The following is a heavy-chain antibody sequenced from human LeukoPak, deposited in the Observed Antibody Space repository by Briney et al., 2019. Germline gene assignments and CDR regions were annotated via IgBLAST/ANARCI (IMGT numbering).Heavy chain of an antibody. CDR2: INHSGST. CDR1: DGSFSGYY. CDR3: ARVHDQRGYSYFIPDYFDY. D-gene: IGHD5-18*01. Sequence: SETLSLTCAVYDGSFSGYYWSWIRQPPGKGLEWIGEINHSGSTNYNPSLKSRVTISLDTSKSQFSLKVRYVTAADTAVYYCARVHDQRGYSYFIPDYFDYWGQGTLVAVSS. J-gene: IGHJ4*02. V-gene: IGHV4-34*01.